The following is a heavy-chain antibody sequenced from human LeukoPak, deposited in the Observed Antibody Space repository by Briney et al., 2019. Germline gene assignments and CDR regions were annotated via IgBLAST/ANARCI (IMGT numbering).Heavy chain of an antibody. CDR1: GGSFSGYY. J-gene: IGHJ4*02. D-gene: IGHD3-10*01. CDR2: INHSGST. Sequence: SETLSLTCAVYGGSFSGYYWTWIRQPPGKGLEWIGEINHSGSTNYNPSLKSRVTISVDTSKNQFSLKLSSVTAADTAVYYCARSGTLDGSGSYYQVWGEGNLVTVSS. CDR3: ARSGTLDGSGSYYQV. V-gene: IGHV4-34*01.